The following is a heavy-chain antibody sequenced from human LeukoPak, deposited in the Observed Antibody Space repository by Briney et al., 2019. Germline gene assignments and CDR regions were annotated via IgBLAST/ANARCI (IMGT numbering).Heavy chain of an antibody. J-gene: IGHJ6*03. CDR3: ARDEWELLDYYYYYYYMDV. D-gene: IGHD1-26*01. Sequence: GGSLRLSCAASGFTFSSYAMSWVRQAPGKGLEWVSAISSSSSTIYYADSVKGRFTISRDNAKNSLYLRMNSLRAEDTAAYYCARDEWELLDYYYYYYYMDVWGKGTTVTVSS. V-gene: IGHV3-48*01. CDR2: ISSSSSTI. CDR1: GFTFSSYA.